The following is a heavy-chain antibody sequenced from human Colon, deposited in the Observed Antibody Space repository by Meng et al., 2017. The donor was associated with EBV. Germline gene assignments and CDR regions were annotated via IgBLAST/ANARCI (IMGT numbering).Heavy chain of an antibody. V-gene: IGHV4-4*02. CDR1: GGSISSVYW. CDR2: IYHSGRT. Sequence: QVHGAGLGPCRVSLSHTLALTCGVSGGSISSVYWWTGVRQPPGKGLEWIREIYHSGRTNYTPSLKSRVTISVDKSKNQFSLKLTSVTAADTAVYYCARGGYYSFDYWGQRTLVTVSS. D-gene: IGHD3-22*01. CDR3: ARGGYYSFDY. J-gene: IGHJ4*02.